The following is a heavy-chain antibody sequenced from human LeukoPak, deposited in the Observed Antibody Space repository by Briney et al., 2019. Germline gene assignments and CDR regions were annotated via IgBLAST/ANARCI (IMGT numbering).Heavy chain of an antibody. Sequence: GGSLRLSCAASGFTFSSYEMNWVRQAPGKGLEWVSYISSSGSTIYYADSVKGRFTISRDNAKNSLYLQMNSLRAEDTAVYYCARMYYYGSGSYYFDYWGQGTLVTVSS. CDR3: ARMYYYGSGSYYFDY. J-gene: IGHJ4*02. CDR2: ISSSGSTI. V-gene: IGHV3-48*03. D-gene: IGHD3-10*01. CDR1: GFTFSSYE.